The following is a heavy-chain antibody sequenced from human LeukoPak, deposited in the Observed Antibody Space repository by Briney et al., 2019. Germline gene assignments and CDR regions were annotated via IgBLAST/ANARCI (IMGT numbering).Heavy chain of an antibody. J-gene: IGHJ5*02. V-gene: IGHV3-21*01. D-gene: IGHD2/OR15-2a*01. CDR2: ISSSSSYI. CDR3: ARDRMRSLNWFDP. CDR1: GFTFSSYS. Sequence: GGSLRLSCAASGFTFSSYSMNWVRQAPGKGLEWVSSISSSSSYIYYADPVKGRFTISRDNAKNSLYLQMNSLRAEDTAVYYCARDRMRSLNWFDPWGQGTLVTVSS.